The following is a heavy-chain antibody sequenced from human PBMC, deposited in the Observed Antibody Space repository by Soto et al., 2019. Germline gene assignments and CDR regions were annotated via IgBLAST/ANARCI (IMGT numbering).Heavy chain of an antibody. CDR1: CNSFTWPH. D-gene: IGHD2-21*02. Sequence: FGTPSPTLAVVCNSFTWPHRTRSPPTPGKGLEWIGEINHSGSTDYHPSLKSRVTISVDTSKNQFSLNLSSVSAADTAVYFCARLEVTSADSFDVWGPGTMVTVSS. CDR2: INHSGST. J-gene: IGHJ3*01. CDR3: ARLEVTSADSFDV. V-gene: IGHV4-34*01.